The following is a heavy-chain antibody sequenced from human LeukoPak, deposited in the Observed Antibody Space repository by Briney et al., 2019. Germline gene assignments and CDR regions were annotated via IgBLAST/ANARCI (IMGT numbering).Heavy chain of an antibody. CDR1: GFTFSSYW. CDR2: IKQDGSEK. CDR3: ARFYCSSTSCYNSYYGMDV. Sequence: GGSLRLSCAASGFTFSSYWMSWVRQAPGKGLEWVANIKQDGSEKYYVDSVKGRFTISRDNAKNSLYLQMNSLRAEDTAVYYCARFYCSSTSCYNSYYGMDVWGQGTTVTVSS. V-gene: IGHV3-7*03. D-gene: IGHD2-2*02. J-gene: IGHJ6*02.